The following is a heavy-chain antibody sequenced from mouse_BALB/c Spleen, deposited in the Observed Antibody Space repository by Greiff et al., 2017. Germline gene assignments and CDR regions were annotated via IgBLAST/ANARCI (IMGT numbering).Heavy chain of an antibody. V-gene: IGHV1-4*01. CDR2: INPSSGYT. CDR1: GYTFTSYT. D-gene: IGHD2-1*01. Sequence: VKLQESGAELARPGASVKMSCKASGYTFTSYTMHWVKQRPGQGLEWIGYINPSSGYTNYNQKFKDKATLTADKSSSTAYMQLSSLTSEDSAVYYCARSGGNYVGAAYWGQGTLVTVSA. CDR3: ARSGGNYVGAAY. J-gene: IGHJ3*01.